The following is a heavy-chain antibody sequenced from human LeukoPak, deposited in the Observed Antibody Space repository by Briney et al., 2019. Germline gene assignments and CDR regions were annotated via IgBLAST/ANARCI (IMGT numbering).Heavy chain of an antibody. D-gene: IGHD6-19*01. CDR2: IYKDGRT. J-gene: IGHJ6*02. Sequence: PGGSLRLSCAASGFTLSINYMSGVRQAPGKGLEWVSDIYKDGRTYYADSVKGRFTISRDNSKNTVYLQMNSLRAEDTAVYYCARDPGDSSGWLYGMDVWGQGTTVTVSS. CDR1: GFTLSINY. V-gene: IGHV3-66*01. CDR3: ARDPGDSSGWLYGMDV.